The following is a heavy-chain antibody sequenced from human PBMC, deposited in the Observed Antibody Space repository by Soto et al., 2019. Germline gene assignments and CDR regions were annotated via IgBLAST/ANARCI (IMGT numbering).Heavy chain of an antibody. CDR1: GSSVSSNLYY. V-gene: IGHV4-61*01. D-gene: IGHD6-13*01. CDR2: IYYSGST. Sequence: SETLSLTCPVSGSSVSSNLYYWSWIRQPPGKGLEWIGYIYYSGSTNYNPSLKSRVTISVHTSKNQFSLKLSSVTAADTAVYYCASGLYGSSSSWPFVDYWGQVTRVTVSS. J-gene: IGHJ4*02. CDR3: ASGLYGSSSSWPFVDY.